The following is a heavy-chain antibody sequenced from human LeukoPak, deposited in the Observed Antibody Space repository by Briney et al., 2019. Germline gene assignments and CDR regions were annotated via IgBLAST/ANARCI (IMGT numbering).Heavy chain of an antibody. J-gene: IGHJ6*02. D-gene: IGHD3-22*01. V-gene: IGHV3-30*04. CDR3: ARDLIPYDSSGYSPSLYYYGMDV. CDR1: GFTFSSYA. CDR2: ISYDGSNK. Sequence: GGSLRLSCAASGFTFSSYAMHWVRQAPGKGLEWVAVISYDGSNKYYADSVKGRFTISRDNSKNTLYLQMNSLRAEDTAVYYCARDLIPYDSSGYSPSLYYYGMDVWGQGTTVTVSS.